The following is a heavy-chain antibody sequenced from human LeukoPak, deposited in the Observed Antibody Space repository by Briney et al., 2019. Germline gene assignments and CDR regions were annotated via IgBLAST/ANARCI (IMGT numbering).Heavy chain of an antibody. J-gene: IGHJ4*02. Sequence: GASVKVSCKASGGTFSSYAISWVRQAPGQGLEWMGGIIPIFGTANYAQKFQGWVTMTSDTSISTAYMELSRLRSDDTAVYYCARSLLSGSYLPRYDYWGQGTLVTVSS. V-gene: IGHV1-69*05. CDR1: GGTFSSYA. D-gene: IGHD1-26*01. CDR2: IIPIFGTA. CDR3: ARSLLSGSYLPRYDY.